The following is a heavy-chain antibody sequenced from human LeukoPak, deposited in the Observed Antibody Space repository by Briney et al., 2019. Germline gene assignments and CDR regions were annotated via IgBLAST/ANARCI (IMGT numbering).Heavy chain of an antibody. V-gene: IGHV3-21*01. J-gene: IGHJ3*02. CDR2: SSSSSSYI. Sequence: GGSLRLSCAATGFTFSSYSMNWVRQAPGKGLEWVSSSSSSSSYIYYADSVKGRFTISRDNAKNSLYLQMNSLRAEDTAVYYCARDPRAVDAFDIWGQGTMVTVSS. CDR3: ARDPRAVDAFDI. CDR1: GFTFSSYS.